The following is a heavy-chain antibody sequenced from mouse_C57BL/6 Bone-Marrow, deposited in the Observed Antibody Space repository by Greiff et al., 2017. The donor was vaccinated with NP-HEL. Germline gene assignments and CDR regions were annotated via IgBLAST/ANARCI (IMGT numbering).Heavy chain of an antibody. D-gene: IGHD2-1*01. Sequence: VQLQESGPELVKPGASVKISCKASGYAFSSSWMNWVKQRPGKGLEWIGRIYPGDGDTNYNGKFKGKATLTADKSSSTAYMQLSSLTSEDSAVYFCARGPVYSLGDYWGQGTSVTVSS. CDR1: GYAFSSSW. J-gene: IGHJ4*01. CDR2: IYPGDGDT. CDR3: ARGPVYSLGDY. V-gene: IGHV1-82*01.